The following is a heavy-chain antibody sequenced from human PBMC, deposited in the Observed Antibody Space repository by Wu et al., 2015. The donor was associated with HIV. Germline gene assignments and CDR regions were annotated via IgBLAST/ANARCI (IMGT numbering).Heavy chain of an antibody. CDR1: GDTFNIFA. CDR2: IIPAFGTT. J-gene: IGHJ4*02. CDR3: ARPWQLRNGWPFFDY. D-gene: IGHD4-23*01. V-gene: IGHV1-69*12. Sequence: QVQLVQSGAEVKKPGSSVKVSCKASGDTFNIFAIDWVRQAPGQGLEWMGGIIPAFGTTDYAGKFQGRVTISADDSTSTAYMELKRLTSEDTAVYYCARPWQLRNGWPFFDYWGQGNPGSPSP.